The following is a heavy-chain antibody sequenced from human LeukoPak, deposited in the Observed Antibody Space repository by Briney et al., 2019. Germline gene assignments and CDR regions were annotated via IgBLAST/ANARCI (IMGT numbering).Heavy chain of an antibody. D-gene: IGHD2-21*02. CDR3: AKGVKHIVVVTAQHYFDY. J-gene: IGHJ4*02. V-gene: IGHV3-30*02. CDR2: IRNDGSSK. CDR1: GFTFGSYG. Sequence: GSLSLSCAASGFTFGSYGMHWVRQAPGKGLEWVTFIRNDGSSKYYADSVKGRFTISRDNSKNTLYLQMNTLRAEDTAVYYCAKGVKHIVVVTAQHYFDYWGQGTLVTVSS.